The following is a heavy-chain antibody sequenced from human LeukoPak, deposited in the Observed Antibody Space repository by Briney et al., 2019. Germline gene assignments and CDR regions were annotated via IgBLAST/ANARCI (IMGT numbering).Heavy chain of an antibody. Sequence: GGSLRLSCAASVSTVSSNYMSWVRQAPAKGLEWVSIIYSGDSTYYADSVKGRFTISRDSSKNTVYLQMNSLRAEDTAVYYCARYWRGTAADYYYGMDVWGQGTTVTVSS. CDR3: ARYWRGTAADYYYGMDV. CDR2: IYSGDST. J-gene: IGHJ6*02. CDR1: VSTVSSNY. V-gene: IGHV3-66*01. D-gene: IGHD6-13*01.